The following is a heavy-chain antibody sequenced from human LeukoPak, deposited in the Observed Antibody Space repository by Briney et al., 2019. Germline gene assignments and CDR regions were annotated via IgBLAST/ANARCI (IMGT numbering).Heavy chain of an antibody. D-gene: IGHD6-19*01. CDR2: IRNAGSNK. Sequence: GGSLRLSCAASGFTFSSYGMHWVRQAPGMGLEWVAFIRNAGSNKYYADYVKGRFTISRDNSKNTLYLRMNSLRAEDTAVYYCAKDLAAPGGYWGQGTLVTVSS. CDR1: GFTFSSYG. V-gene: IGHV3-30*02. J-gene: IGHJ4*02. CDR3: AKDLAAPGGY.